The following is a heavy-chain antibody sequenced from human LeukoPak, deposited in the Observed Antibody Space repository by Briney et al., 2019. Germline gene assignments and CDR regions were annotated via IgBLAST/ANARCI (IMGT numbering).Heavy chain of an antibody. CDR3: ARDSGYYGSGVGGRRGMDV. CDR1: GFTFSSYG. CDR2: IWYDGSNK. Sequence: GGSLRLSCAASGFTFSSYGMHWVRQAPGRGLEWVAVIWYDGSNKYYADSVKGRFTISRDNSKNTLYLQMNSLRAEDTAVYYCARDSGYYGSGVGGRRGMDVWGKGTTVTVSS. V-gene: IGHV3-33*01. J-gene: IGHJ6*04. D-gene: IGHD3-10*01.